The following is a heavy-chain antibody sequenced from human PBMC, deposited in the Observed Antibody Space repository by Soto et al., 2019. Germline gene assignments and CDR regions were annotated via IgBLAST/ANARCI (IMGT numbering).Heavy chain of an antibody. Sequence: GGLMLVRWGALELTCGDLDVSRISQEKGKGLDWVSYIGDSGGARYYADSVKGRFTISRDNAKNSLYLEMNSLRLEDTAVYYCAREGAAMRHLLRGLDFLGQGTLVTVSS. D-gene: IGHD2-2*01. V-gene: IGHV3-11*01. CDR2: IGDSGGAR. J-gene: IGHJ4*02. CDR1: ELTCGDLD. CDR3: AREGAAMRHLLRGLDF.